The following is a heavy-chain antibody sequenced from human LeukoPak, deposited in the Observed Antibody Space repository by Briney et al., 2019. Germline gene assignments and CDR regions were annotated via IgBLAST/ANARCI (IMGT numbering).Heavy chain of an antibody. CDR1: VFTLSSYE. V-gene: IGHV3-48*03. D-gene: IGHD3-22*01. CDR3: AELGITMIRGV. Sequence: PGGALRLSCAASVFTLSSYEMNWVRQAPGKGGEWVSYISISGSIIYYAHAVKGRFNISRDNDKNSLYLQMNRVRAEDTAVYYCAELGITMIRGVWGKGTTVTISS. J-gene: IGHJ6*04. CDR2: ISISGSII.